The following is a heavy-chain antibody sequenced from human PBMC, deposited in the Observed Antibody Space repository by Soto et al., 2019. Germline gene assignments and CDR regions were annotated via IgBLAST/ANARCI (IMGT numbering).Heavy chain of an antibody. V-gene: IGHV3-48*03. D-gene: IGHD3-22*01. J-gene: IGHJ4*02. CDR1: GFTFSTNE. CDR2: ISYSGSTM. Sequence: ESGGGLVQPGGSLRLSCTASGFTFSTNEMNWVRQAPGKGLEWVLYISYSGSTMYYADSVRGRFTISRDNAKNSLYLQMNSLRGEDTAVHYCARGLTNYFDRSGLYYWGQGTLHTVSS. CDR3: ARGLTNYFDRSGLYY.